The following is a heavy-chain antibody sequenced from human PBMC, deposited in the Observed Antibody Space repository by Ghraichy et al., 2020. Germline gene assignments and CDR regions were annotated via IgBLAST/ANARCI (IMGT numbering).Heavy chain of an antibody. J-gene: IGHJ4*02. CDR3: TTGMNSYVLWSSTPVDD. D-gene: IGHD3-3*01. V-gene: IGHV3-15*01. Sequence: GESLNIYCAASAFSFSNAWMSWVRQAPGQGLEWVGRIKNKAYGGTTDYAAPVQDRFTISRDDSTNTLYLQMNSLKTEDTAGDYCTTGMNSYVLWSSTPVDDLSQGILVTVSS. CDR1: AFSFSNAW. CDR2: IKNKAYGGTT.